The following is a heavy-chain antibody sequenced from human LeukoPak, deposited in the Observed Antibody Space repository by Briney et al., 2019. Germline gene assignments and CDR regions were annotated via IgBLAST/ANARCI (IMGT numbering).Heavy chain of an antibody. CDR3: ARVALRITIFGVVAGFFDY. V-gene: IGHV4-59*12. Sequence: PSETLSLTCTVSGGSFSGFYWSWIRQPPGKGLEWIGYIYYSGSTNYNPSLKSRVTISVDTSKNQFSLKLSSVTAADTAVYYCARVALRITIFGVVAGFFDYWGQGTLVTVSS. CDR1: GGSFSGFY. J-gene: IGHJ4*02. CDR2: IYYSGST. D-gene: IGHD3-3*01.